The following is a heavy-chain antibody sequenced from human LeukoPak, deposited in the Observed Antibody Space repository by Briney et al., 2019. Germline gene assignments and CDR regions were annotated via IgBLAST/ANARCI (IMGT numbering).Heavy chain of an antibody. CDR2: VYHGGGT. J-gene: IGHJ6*02. D-gene: IGHD4-11*01. CDR3: AGTNTVMGNYYYYGMDV. V-gene: IGHV4-59*08. Sequence: SETLSLTCTVSGGSIRGYYWSWIRQPPGKGLEWIGYVYHGGGTNYNPSLESRVIISVDTSKKQLSLKMSSVTAADTAVYYCAGTNTVMGNYYYYGMDVWGQGTTVTVSS. CDR1: GGSIRGYY.